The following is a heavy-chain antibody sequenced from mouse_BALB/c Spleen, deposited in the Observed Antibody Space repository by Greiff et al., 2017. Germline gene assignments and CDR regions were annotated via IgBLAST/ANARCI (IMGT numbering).Heavy chain of an antibody. CDR2: INPSNGGT. V-gene: IGHV1S81*02. Sequence: QVQLQQSGAELVKPGASVKLSCKASGYTFTSYYMYWVKQRPGQGLEWIGEINPSNGGTNFNEKFKSKATLTVDKSSSTAYMQLSSLTSEDSAVYYWTGGNLAWFAYWGQGTLVTVSA. CDR1: GYTFTSYY. CDR3: TGGNLAWFAY. J-gene: IGHJ3*01. D-gene: IGHD2-1*01.